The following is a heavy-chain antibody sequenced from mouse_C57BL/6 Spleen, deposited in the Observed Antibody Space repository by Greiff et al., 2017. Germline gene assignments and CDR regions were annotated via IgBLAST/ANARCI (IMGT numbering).Heavy chain of an antibody. Sequence: EVHLVESEGGLVQPGSSMKLSCTASGFTFSDYYMAWVRQVPEKGLEWVANINYDGSSTYYLDSLKSRFIISRDNAKNILYLQMSSLKSEDTATYYCARDLRDYFGYWGQGTTLTVAS. CDR2: INYDGSST. V-gene: IGHV5-16*01. J-gene: IGHJ2*01. CDR3: ARDLRDYFGY. CDR1: GFTFSDYY.